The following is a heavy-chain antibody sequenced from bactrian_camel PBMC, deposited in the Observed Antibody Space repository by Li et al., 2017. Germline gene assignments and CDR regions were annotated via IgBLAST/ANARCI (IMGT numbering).Heavy chain of an antibody. CDR3: AARESTGPCAWSHFAFTS. J-gene: IGHJ6*01. Sequence: DVQLVESGGGSVQAGGSLKLSCVVSGYIRRRNLVGWFRQAPGKGREGVATLYTGGGSIYYGDSVKGRFTISQDYAKNTVYLQMNSLKPEDTAMYYCAARESTGPCAWSHFAFTSWGLGTQVTVS. CDR2: LYTGGGSI. CDR1: GYIRRRNL. D-gene: IGHD2*01. V-gene: IGHV3S40*01.